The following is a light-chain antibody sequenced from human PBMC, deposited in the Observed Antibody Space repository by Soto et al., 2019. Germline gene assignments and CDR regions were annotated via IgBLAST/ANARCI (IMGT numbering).Light chain of an antibody. CDR1: QSIRSY. V-gene: IGKV1-39*01. CDR3: QQSYNILWT. CDR2: AAS. J-gene: IGKJ1*01. Sequence: DIQMTQTPSCLSGSARDRVTITFPASQSIRSYLNWNQQKPGKAPKLLIYAASTLQSGVPSRFSGSGSGTHFTLTINNLQPEDFATYYCQQSYNILWTFGQGTKV.